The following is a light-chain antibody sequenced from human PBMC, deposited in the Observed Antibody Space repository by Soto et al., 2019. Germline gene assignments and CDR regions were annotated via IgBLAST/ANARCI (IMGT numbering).Light chain of an antibody. CDR1: QSVRSN. J-gene: IGKJ4*01. CDR3: QHRINWPLT. CDR2: TTS. Sequence: EIVMTQSPATLSVSPGERATLSCRASQSVRSNLAWYQQKPGRAPRLLIYTTSSRTAGVPARFSGSGSGTDFTLTISNLEPEDFAVYYCQHRINWPLTFGGGTKVDIK. V-gene: IGKV3-15*01.